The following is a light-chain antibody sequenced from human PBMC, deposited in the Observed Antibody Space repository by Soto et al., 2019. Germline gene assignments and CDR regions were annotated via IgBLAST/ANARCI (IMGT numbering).Light chain of an antibody. Sequence: DIQMTQSPSTLSASVGDRVTITCRASQSISSWLAWYQQKPGKVPKLLIYDASSLESGVPSRFSGSGSGTKFTLTISSLQPDDFATYYYQQYNSYSHTFGQGTKLEI. CDR3: QQYNSYSHT. V-gene: IGKV1-5*01. J-gene: IGKJ2*01. CDR1: QSISSW. CDR2: DAS.